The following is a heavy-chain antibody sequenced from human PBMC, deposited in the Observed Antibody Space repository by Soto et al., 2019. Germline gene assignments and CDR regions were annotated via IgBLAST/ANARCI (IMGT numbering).Heavy chain of an antibody. Sequence: PGGSLRLSCAASGFTFSSYAMSWVRQAPGKGLEWVSAISGSGGSTYYADSVKGRFTISRDNARNSVYLQMNRLRADDTAVYYCARVSRDYHLYYFDYWGQGALVTVSS. V-gene: IGHV3-23*01. CDR1: GFTFSSYA. J-gene: IGHJ4*02. CDR2: ISGSGGST. CDR3: ARVSRDYHLYYFDY. D-gene: IGHD2-21*01.